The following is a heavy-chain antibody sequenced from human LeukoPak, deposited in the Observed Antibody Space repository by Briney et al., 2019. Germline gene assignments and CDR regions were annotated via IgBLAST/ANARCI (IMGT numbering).Heavy chain of an antibody. CDR1: GFTFSSYW. J-gene: IGHJ4*02. V-gene: IGHV3-74*01. CDR2: IDSDGSST. D-gene: IGHD2-15*01. CDR3: ARSGAPTLDY. Sequence: GGSLRLSCAASGFTFSSYWMHWVRHTPGKGLVWVSRIDSDGSSTIYADSAKGRFTISRDNAKNTLYLQMNSLRAEDTAVYYCARSGAPTLDYWGQGTLVIVSS.